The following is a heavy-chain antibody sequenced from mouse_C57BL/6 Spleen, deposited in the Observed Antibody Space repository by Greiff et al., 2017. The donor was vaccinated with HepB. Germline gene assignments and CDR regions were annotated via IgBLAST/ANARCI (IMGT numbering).Heavy chain of an antibody. CDR2: IHPNSGST. CDR3: ASGYYGSSYGAMDY. Sequence: QVQLQQPGAELVKPGASVKLSCKASGYTFTSYWMHWVKQRPGQGLEWIGMIHPNSGSTNYNEKFKSKATLTVDKSSSTAYMQLSSLTSEDSAVYYCASGYYGSSYGAMDYWGQGTSVTVSS. CDR1: GYTFTSYW. D-gene: IGHD1-1*01. J-gene: IGHJ4*01. V-gene: IGHV1-64*01.